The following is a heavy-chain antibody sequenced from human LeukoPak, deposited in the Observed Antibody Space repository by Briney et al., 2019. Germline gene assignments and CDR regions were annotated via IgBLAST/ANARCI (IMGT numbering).Heavy chain of an antibody. D-gene: IGHD2-21*01. CDR1: GGSISSYY. CDR2: IYYSGST. V-gene: IGHV4-59*01. Sequence: SETLSLTCTVSGGSISSYYWNWIRQPPGKGLEWIGYIYYSGSTNYNPSLKSRVTISVDTSKNQFSLKLSSVTAADTAVYYCARDLFGDSGVWGQGTLVTVSS. J-gene: IGHJ4*02. CDR3: ARDLFGDSGV.